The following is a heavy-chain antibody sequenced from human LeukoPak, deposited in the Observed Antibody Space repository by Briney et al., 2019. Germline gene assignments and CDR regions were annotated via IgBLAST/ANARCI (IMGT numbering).Heavy chain of an antibody. Sequence: SETLSLTCAVYGGSFCGYYWSWIRQPPGKGLEWIGEINHSGSTNYNPSHKSRATIPVDTTKNQFSLKLSSVTAADTAVYYCARRPGMVRGLPWNWFDPWGQGTLVTVSS. J-gene: IGHJ5*02. V-gene: IGHV4-34*01. CDR3: ARRPGMVRGLPWNWFDP. D-gene: IGHD3-10*01. CDR1: GGSFCGYY. CDR2: INHSGST.